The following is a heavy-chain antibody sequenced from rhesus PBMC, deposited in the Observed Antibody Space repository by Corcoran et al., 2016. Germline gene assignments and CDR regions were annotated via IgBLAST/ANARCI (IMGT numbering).Heavy chain of an antibody. J-gene: IGHJ4*01. CDR2: ISRGWGST. D-gene: IGHD3-3*01. CDR3: AIVQLGY. Sequence: EVQLVASVVGLVQPGGSLRLYCAASGSTFRRYGMFCVRQAPVKGLECISAISRGWGSTYYTDSVKVRFTISRDNSKNTLSLQMNILRAEDTAVYYCAIVQLGYWGQGVLVTVSS. V-gene: IGHV3S25*01. CDR1: GSTFRRYG.